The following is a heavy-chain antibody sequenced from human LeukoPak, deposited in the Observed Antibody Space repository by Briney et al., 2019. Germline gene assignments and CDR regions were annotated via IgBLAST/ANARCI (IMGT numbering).Heavy chain of an antibody. D-gene: IGHD4-17*01. V-gene: IGHV4-39*02. CDR1: GGPVSSSSYY. Sequence: SETLSLTCTVSGGPVSSSSYYWGWVRQSPEKGLECIGTIYYAGDTYYNPSLESRLTISVDTSKNQFSLKLRSVTAADTAVYYCARDFGDYGDAFDIWGQGTMVTVSS. J-gene: IGHJ3*02. CDR2: IYYAGDT. CDR3: ARDFGDYGDAFDI.